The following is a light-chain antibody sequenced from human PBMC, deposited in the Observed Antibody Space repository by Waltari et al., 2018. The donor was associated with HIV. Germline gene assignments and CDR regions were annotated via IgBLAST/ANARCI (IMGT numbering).Light chain of an antibody. CDR2: AAS. Sequence: DIQLTQSPAFLSASVGDRVTITCRASQAMSSYLAWYQQKPGKAPKVLIRAASTLQSGVPSRFSGSGSGTEFTLTISTLQPEDFGTYYCQQLKTYPHTFGQGTKVEIK. CDR1: QAMSSY. CDR3: QQLKTYPHT. V-gene: IGKV1-9*01. J-gene: IGKJ2*01.